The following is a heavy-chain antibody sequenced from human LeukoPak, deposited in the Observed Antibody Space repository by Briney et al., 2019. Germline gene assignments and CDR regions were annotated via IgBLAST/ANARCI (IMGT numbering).Heavy chain of an antibody. D-gene: IGHD1-26*01. J-gene: IGHJ4*02. V-gene: IGHV4-61*05. Sequence: PSETLSLTCTVSGGSISSSSYYWGWIRQPPGQGLEWVGYISYSGTTGNNPSLRSRVTISVDTSKNQFSLKLSSVTAADTAVYYCARHQSHLVGFDYWGQGTLVTVSS. CDR3: ARHQSHLVGFDY. CDR2: ISYSGTT. CDR1: GGSISSSSYY.